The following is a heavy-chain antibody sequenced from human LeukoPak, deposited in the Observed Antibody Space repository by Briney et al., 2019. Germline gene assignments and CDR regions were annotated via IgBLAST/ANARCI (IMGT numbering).Heavy chain of an antibody. CDR2: VYTSGST. J-gene: IGHJ4*02. CDR3: NGYRGYETEY. D-gene: IGHD5-12*01. V-gene: IGHV4-61*02. Sequence: PSQTLSLTCTVSGGSISSVSYYWSWTRPPAGKGLEWVGRVYTSGSTTYTPSLKSRVTISVDTSKNQISLKLSSVTPAHTALYYCNGYRGYETEYWGQGTLVTVSS. CDR1: GGSISSVSYY.